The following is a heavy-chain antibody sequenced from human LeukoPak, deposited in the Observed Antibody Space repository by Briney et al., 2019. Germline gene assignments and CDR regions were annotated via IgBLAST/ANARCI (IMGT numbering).Heavy chain of an antibody. J-gene: IGHJ4*02. Sequence: TGGSLRLSCAASGFTFASYSMNWVRQAPGKGLEGVSSISGDSTYIYNAGSVKGRFTISRDNAQASLYLQMISLRADDTAVYYCARVSGRLERQSDLDYWGQGTLVIVSS. V-gene: IGHV3-21*01. CDR2: ISGDSTYI. CDR1: GFTFASYS. D-gene: IGHD1-1*01. CDR3: ARVSGRLERQSDLDY.